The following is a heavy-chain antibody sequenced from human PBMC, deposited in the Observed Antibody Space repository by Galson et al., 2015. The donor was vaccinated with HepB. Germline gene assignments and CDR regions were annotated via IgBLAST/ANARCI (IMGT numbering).Heavy chain of an antibody. CDR3: AKDYLPYYDRWGSYSDLYYFDY. CDR2: ISVRGNST. V-gene: IGHV3-23*01. CDR1: GFTFNYHA. D-gene: IGHD3-22*01. J-gene: IGHJ4*02. Sequence: SLRLSCADSGFTFNYHAMNWVRQAPGKGLEWVASISVRGNSTSYADSVTGRFTISRDNSLDTVDLQMDSLRVDDTAVYYCAKDYLPYYDRWGSYSDLYYFDYWGQGTLVTVSS.